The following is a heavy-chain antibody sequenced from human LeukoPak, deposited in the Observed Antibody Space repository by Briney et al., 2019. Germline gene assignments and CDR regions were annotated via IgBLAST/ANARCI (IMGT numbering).Heavy chain of an antibody. CDR1: GGSFSGYY. CDR2: INHSGST. Sequence: SETLSLTCAVYGGSFSGYYWSWIRQPPGKGLEWIGEINHSGSTNYNPSLKSRVTISVDTSKNQFSLKLSSVTAADTAVYYCARYNRHYGSGSPRARDTWFDPWGQGTLVTVSS. V-gene: IGHV4-34*01. CDR3: ARYNRHYGSGSPRARDTWFDP. D-gene: IGHD3-10*01. J-gene: IGHJ5*02.